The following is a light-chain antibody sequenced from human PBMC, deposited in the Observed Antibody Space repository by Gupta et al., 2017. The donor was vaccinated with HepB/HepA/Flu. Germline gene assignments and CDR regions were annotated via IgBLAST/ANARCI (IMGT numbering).Light chain of an antibody. CDR1: SRDVGGYNY. J-gene: IGLJ1*01. Sequence: QSALTQPASVSGPPGQPITITCPGTSRDVGGYNYVSWYQQHPAKPPNRMIVYVSNRPSAVSNRSSGSTSGNTASPNTTGLQAEDEADDYCSASKSSSTPYVLGTGTKVTV. CDR2: YVS. CDR3: SASKSSSTPYV. V-gene: IGLV2-14*01.